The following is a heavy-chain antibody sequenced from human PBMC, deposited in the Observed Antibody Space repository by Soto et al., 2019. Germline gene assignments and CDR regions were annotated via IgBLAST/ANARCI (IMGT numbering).Heavy chain of an antibody. CDR1: RDTFSNYA. Sequence: QVQLVQSGAEVKKPGSSVKVSCKASRDTFSNYAFNWVRQAPGQGLEWMGWIIPIFDSRNYAEKFQGRVTITADESTSTAYMEQRSLRFEDTAVYYCARGETYLGVWGQGTTVTVSS. CDR2: IIPIFDSR. CDR3: ARGETYLGV. J-gene: IGHJ6*02. V-gene: IGHV1-69*01. D-gene: IGHD3-16*01.